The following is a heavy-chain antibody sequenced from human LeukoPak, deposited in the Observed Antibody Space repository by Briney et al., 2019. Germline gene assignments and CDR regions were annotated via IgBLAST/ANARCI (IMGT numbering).Heavy chain of an antibody. CDR1: GDSISSSSYY. Sequence: KSSETLSLTCTVSGDSISSSSYYWGWIRQPPGKGLEWIGSIYYRGGTYYNPSLKSRVTISVDTSKNQFSLKLSSVTAADTAVYYCASDLSTGYSSSWYVVDAFDYWGQGTLVTVSS. J-gene: IGHJ4*02. CDR2: IYYRGGT. V-gene: IGHV4-39*01. CDR3: ASDLSTGYSSSWYVVDAFDY. D-gene: IGHD6-13*01.